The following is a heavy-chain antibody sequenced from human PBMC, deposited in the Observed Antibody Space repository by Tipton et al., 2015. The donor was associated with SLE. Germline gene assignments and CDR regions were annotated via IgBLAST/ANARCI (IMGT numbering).Heavy chain of an antibody. J-gene: IGHJ6*02. CDR2: MNPNSGNT. D-gene: IGHD3-22*01. CDR3: ARFRDPKRITMIVVNYYYGMDV. Sequence: QVQLVQSGAEVKKPGASVKVSCKASGYTFTSYDINWVRQATGQGLEWMGWMNPNSGNTGYAQKFQGRVTMTRNTSISTAYMELSSLRSEDTAVYYCARFRDPKRITMIVVNYYYGMDVWGQGTTVTVSS. V-gene: IGHV1-8*01. CDR1: GYTFTSYD.